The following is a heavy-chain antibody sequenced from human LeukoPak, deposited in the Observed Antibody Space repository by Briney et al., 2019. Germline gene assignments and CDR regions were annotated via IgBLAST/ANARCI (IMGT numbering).Heavy chain of an antibody. CDR1: GFTFEDHG. Sequence: GGSLRLSCTASGFTFEDHGMSWVRQGPGRGLEWVCGINWNGGRAGYVDSVKGRFTISRDNDKNSLYLQLDSLRADDTAFYYCARGHDSSAFHALDSWGHGTLVTVSS. J-gene: IGHJ5*01. D-gene: IGHD3-22*01. CDR3: ARGHDSSAFHALDS. CDR2: INWNGGRA. V-gene: IGHV3-20*04.